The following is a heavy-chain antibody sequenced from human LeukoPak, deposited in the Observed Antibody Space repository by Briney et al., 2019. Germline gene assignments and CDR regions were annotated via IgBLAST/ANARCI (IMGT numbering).Heavy chain of an antibody. CDR3: AKSNGYGLVDI. CDR1: RGSISGYS. J-gene: IGHJ3*02. Sequence: PSETLSLTCTVSRGSISGYSWSWIRQSPGGGLEWIGYIYYSGDTAYNPSLRSRVTISLDTSRNQFSLKLNSVTATDTAVYYCAKSNGYGLVDIWGQGTMVTVSS. CDR2: IYYSGDT. V-gene: IGHV4-59*12. D-gene: IGHD3-10*01.